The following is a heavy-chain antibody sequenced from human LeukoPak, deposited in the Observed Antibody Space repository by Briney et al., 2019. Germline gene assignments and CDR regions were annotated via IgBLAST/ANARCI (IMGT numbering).Heavy chain of an antibody. Sequence: KASETLSLTCVVSGASVSSSHWNWIRQLPGNGLEWIGCLSYTGKTDYNPSLTSRVTISLDTSKNQVSLKLRSVTAADTAVYYCSEGYFEPFDHWGQGTLVTVSS. CDR3: SEGYFEPFDH. J-gene: IGHJ4*02. D-gene: IGHD2/OR15-2a*01. V-gene: IGHV4-59*02. CDR1: GASVSSSH. CDR2: LSYTGKT.